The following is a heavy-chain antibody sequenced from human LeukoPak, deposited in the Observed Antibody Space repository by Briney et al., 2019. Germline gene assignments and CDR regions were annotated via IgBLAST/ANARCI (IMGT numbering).Heavy chain of an antibody. D-gene: IGHD3-10*01. Sequence: GGSLRLSCAASGFIFNTYVMHWVRQAPGKGLEWLVFIRYDGSNKNYADSVKGRFTISRDNAKNSLYLQMSSLRAEDTAVFYCARYYYGSGTSFDPWGQGTLVTVSS. V-gene: IGHV3-30*02. CDR3: ARYYYGSGTSFDP. J-gene: IGHJ5*02. CDR2: IRYDGSNK. CDR1: GFIFNTYV.